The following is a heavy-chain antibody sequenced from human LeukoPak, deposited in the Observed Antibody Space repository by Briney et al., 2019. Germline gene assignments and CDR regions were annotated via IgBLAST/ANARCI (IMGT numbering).Heavy chain of an antibody. Sequence: ASVKVSCKASRYTFSSYGVSWVRQAPGQGLEWMGWINTYNVNTNYAQKFQGRVTLTTDASTSTAYMELRSLRSEDTAVYYCARDRGDYYDSSGYYSLYNWFDPWGQGTLVTVSS. D-gene: IGHD3-22*01. CDR2: INTYNVNT. CDR3: ARDRGDYYDSSGYYSLYNWFDP. CDR1: RYTFSSYG. J-gene: IGHJ5*02. V-gene: IGHV1-18*01.